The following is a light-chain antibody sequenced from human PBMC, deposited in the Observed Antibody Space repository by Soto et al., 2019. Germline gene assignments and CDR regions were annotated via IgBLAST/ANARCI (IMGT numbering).Light chain of an antibody. V-gene: IGLV2-14*01. Sequence: QSALTQPASVSGSPGQSITISCTGTSSDVGGYNYISWYQQHPGKAPKLMIYDVNNRPSGVSNRFSGYKSGNTASLTISGLQAEDEADYYCSSYTSSSLNVVFGGGTKVTVL. CDR2: DVN. CDR3: SSYTSSSLNVV. CDR1: SSDVGGYNY. J-gene: IGLJ2*01.